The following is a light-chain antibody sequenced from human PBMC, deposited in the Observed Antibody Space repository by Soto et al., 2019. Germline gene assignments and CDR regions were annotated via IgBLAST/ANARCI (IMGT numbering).Light chain of an antibody. V-gene: IGLV1-44*01. Sequence: QSVLTQPPSASGTPGQRVTISCSGSTSNIGSNNVNWYQKLPGTAPKLLVYNNSHRPSAVPDRCSGSKYCTSASLVISGLQSADEADYYCAAWYASVNGYVFGTGTKLTVL. CDR1: TSNIGSNN. CDR2: NNS. J-gene: IGLJ1*01. CDR3: AAWYASVNGYV.